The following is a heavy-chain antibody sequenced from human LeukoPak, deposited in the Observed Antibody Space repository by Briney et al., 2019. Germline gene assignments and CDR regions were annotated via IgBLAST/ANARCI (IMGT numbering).Heavy chain of an antibody. Sequence: GRSLRLSCAASGFTFSSYAMHWVRQAPGKGLEWVGRIKSKTDGGTTDYAAPVKGRFTISRDDSKNTLYLQMNSLKTEDTAVYYCTAAIFDYYYYMDVWGKGTTVTVSS. CDR3: TAAIFDYYYYMDV. J-gene: IGHJ6*03. CDR1: GFTFSSYA. D-gene: IGHD3-3*01. V-gene: IGHV3-15*01. CDR2: IKSKTDGGTT.